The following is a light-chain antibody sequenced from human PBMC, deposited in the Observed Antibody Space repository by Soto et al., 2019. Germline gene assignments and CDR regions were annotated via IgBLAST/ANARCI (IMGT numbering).Light chain of an antibody. V-gene: IGLV1-51*01. CDR3: GTWDSSLSAVV. CDR2: DNN. J-gene: IGLJ2*01. CDR1: SSNIGNNY. Sequence: QSVLTQPPSVSAAPGQKVTISCSGSSSNIGNNYVSWYQQLPGTAPKLLIYDNNKQPSGIPDRFSGSKSGTSATLGNTGLQTGDEADYYCGTWDSSLSAVVFGGGTTVTVL.